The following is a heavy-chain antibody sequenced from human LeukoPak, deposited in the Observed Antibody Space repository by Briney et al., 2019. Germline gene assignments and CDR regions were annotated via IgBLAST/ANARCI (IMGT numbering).Heavy chain of an antibody. CDR2: INPNSGGT. CDR1: GYTFTGYY. CDR3: ARERPPDCSSTSSYNWFDP. J-gene: IGHJ5*02. V-gene: IGHV1-2*02. D-gene: IGHD2-2*01. Sequence: ASVKVSCKASGYTFTGYYMHWVRQAPGQGLEWMGWINPNSGGTNYAQKFQGRVTMTRDTSISTAYMELSRLRSDDTAVYYCARERPPDCSSTSSYNWFDPWGQGTLVTVSS.